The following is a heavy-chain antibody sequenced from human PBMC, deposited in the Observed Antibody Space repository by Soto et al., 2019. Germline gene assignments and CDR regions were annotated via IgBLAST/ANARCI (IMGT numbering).Heavy chain of an antibody. Sequence: PWETLSLTCTVSGASLSGYYWAWIRQPPGKGLEWIGNIFYTGSTDYNPSLKSRITMSLDTSRSNFSLKIRSVTTADTAVYYCARVDWGYFDYSGQGTLVSVAS. V-gene: IGHV4-59*01. J-gene: IGHJ4*02. CDR3: ARVDWGYFDY. CDR1: GASLSGYY. D-gene: IGHD3-9*01. CDR2: IFYTGST.